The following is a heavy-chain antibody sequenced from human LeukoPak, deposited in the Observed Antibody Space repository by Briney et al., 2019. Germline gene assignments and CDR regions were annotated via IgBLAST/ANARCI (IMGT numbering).Heavy chain of an antibody. J-gene: IGHJ4*02. CDR3: ARYYGGNSNFDY. V-gene: IGHV4-30-2*05. CDR1: GGSISSGGYS. CDR2: ISYSGST. D-gene: IGHD4-23*01. Sequence: SQTLSLTCAVSGGSISSGGYSWSWIRQPPGKGLEWIGYISYSGSTYYNPSLKSRVTISVDTSKNQFSLKLSSVTAADTAVYYCARYYGGNSNFDYWGQGTLVTVSS.